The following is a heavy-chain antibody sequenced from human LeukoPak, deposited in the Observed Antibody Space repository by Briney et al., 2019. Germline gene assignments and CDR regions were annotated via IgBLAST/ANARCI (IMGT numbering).Heavy chain of an antibody. J-gene: IGHJ4*02. V-gene: IGHV3-21*01. CDR2: ISSSSSYI. CDR1: GFTFSSYS. CDR3: AGDPIRSSTVGY. D-gene: IGHD2-2*01. Sequence: GGSLRLSCAASGFTFSSYSMNWVRQAPGKGLEWVSSISSSSSYIYYADSEKGRFTISRDNAKNSLYLQMNGLRAEDTAVYYCAGDPIRSSTVGYWGQGTLVTVSS.